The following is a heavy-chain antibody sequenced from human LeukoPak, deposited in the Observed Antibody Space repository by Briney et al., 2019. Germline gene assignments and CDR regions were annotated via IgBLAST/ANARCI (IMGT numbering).Heavy chain of an antibody. CDR1: GSSFTSYW. CDR2: SCPGVSNT. V-gene: IGHV5-51*01. J-gene: IGHJ5*02. CDR3: ARHVWLGELVIVFYT. D-gene: IGHD3-10*01. Sequence: GESLPISGEGSGSSFTSYWRGWVRQMHGKGREWLGISCPGVSNTRDAPSFQGQVTISSENSNTTAYLQWSSLKASDTAMYYCARHVWLGELVIVFYTWGQGTLVTVSS.